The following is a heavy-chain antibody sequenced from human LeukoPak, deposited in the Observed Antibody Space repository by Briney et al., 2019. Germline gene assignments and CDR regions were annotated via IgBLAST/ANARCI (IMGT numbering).Heavy chain of an antibody. J-gene: IGHJ4*02. CDR3: ARYCSSTSCNVDF. V-gene: IGHV4-39*01. D-gene: IGHD2-2*01. CDR1: GGSISSSSFF. CDR2: IYYSGST. Sequence: SETLSLTCTVSGGSISSSSFFWGWIRQPPGKGLEWIGSIYYSGSTYYNPFLKSRVTISLDTSKSQFSLKLSSVTAADTAVYYCARYCSSTSCNVDFWGQGTLVTVSS.